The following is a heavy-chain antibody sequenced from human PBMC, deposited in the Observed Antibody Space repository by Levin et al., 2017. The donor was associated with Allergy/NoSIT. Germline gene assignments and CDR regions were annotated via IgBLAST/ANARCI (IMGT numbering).Heavy chain of an antibody. V-gene: IGHV3-30-3*01. CDR3: ARDCSGGSCYAN. Sequence: GGSLRLSCAASGFTFSSYAMHWVRQAPGKGLEWVAVISYDGSNKYYADSVKGRFTISRDNSKNTLYLQMNSLRAEDTAVYYCARDCSGGSCYANWGQGTLVTVSS. J-gene: IGHJ4*02. CDR2: ISYDGSNK. CDR1: GFTFSSYA. D-gene: IGHD2-15*01.